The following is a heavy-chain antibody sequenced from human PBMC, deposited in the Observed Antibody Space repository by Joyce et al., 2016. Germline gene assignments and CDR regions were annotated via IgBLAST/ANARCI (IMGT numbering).Heavy chain of an antibody. J-gene: IGHJ2*01. CDR3: ARRSQDDYWTGVRWYFDL. CDR2: LYYSGSY. CDR1: GGPVSSPTQY. D-gene: IGHD3/OR15-3a*01. V-gene: IGHV4-39*01. Sequence: QLQLQESGPGLVRPSETLSVTCTVSGGPVSSPTQYWGWIRQPPGKGLEWIGRLYYSGSYYHNPSPNSRVTISVDTSKNQFSLKLTSVTAADTAVYFCARRSQDDYWTGVRWYFDLWGRGTLVTVSS.